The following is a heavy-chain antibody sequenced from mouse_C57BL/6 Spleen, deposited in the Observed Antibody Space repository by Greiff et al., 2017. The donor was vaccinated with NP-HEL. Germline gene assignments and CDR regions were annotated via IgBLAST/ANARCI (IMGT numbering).Heavy chain of an antibody. CDR3: TRSRLYGYDAYYFDY. CDR2: IDPETGGT. V-gene: IGHV1-15*01. Sequence: QVQLQQSGAELVRPGASVTLSCKASGYTFTDYEMHWVKQTPVHGLEWIGAIDPETGGTAYNQKFKGKAILTADKSSSTAYIELRSLTSEDSAVYYCTRSRLYGYDAYYFDYWGQGTTLTVSS. CDR1: GYTFTDYE. D-gene: IGHD2-2*01. J-gene: IGHJ2*01.